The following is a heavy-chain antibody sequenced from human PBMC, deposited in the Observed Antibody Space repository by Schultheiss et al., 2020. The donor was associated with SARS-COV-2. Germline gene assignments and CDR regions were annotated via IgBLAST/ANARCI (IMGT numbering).Heavy chain of an antibody. CDR2: VYYTGSI. CDR1: GGSISGYY. J-gene: IGHJ4*02. D-gene: IGHD2-15*01. V-gene: IGHV4-59*01. Sequence: SETLSLTCTVYGGSISGYYWSWIRQPPGKGLEYIGYVYYTGSINYNPSLSSRVSIPVDTSKNQFSLKLYSMTAADTAVYYCARYGRCSGANCYLDYWGQGTLVTVSS. CDR3: ARYGRCSGANCYLDY.